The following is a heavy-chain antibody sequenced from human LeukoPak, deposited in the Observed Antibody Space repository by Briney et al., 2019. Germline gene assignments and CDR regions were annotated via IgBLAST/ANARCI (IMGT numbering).Heavy chain of an antibody. D-gene: IGHD3-10*02. J-gene: IGHJ3*02. V-gene: IGHV6-1*01. CDR1: GDSVSSSSAA. Sequence: SQTLSLTCVISGDSVSSSSAAWIWIRQSPSRGLEWLGRTYYRSKWYNHYALSVESRITINADTSKNQISLQLKSVTPEDTAVYYCAREIEHQLAYVAFDIWVEGTVLTVSS. CDR2: TYYRSKWYN. CDR3: AREIEHQLAYVAFDI.